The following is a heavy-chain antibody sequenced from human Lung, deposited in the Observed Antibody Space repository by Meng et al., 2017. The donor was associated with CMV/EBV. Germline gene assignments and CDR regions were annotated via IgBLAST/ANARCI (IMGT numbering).Heavy chain of an antibody. V-gene: IGHV4-61*01. CDR3: ARGNSGHPFYYYGLDV. J-gene: IGHJ6*02. CDR2: IYYSGST. D-gene: IGHD5-12*01. Sequence: SETLSLXCTVSGGSVSSGSYYWSWIRQPPGKGLEWIGYIYYSGSTNYNPSLKSRVTISIDTSKHQFSLKLSTVTAADTSMYYCARGNSGHPFYYYGLDVXGHGXTVTVSS. CDR1: GGSVSSGSYY.